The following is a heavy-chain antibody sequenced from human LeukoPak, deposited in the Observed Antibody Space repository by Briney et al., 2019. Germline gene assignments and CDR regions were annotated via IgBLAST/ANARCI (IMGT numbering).Heavy chain of an antibody. V-gene: IGHV5-51*01. CDR1: GYRFTSYW. CDR2: IYPGDSNI. CDR3: ARRDYDTSGSRPEDWFDP. D-gene: IGHD3-22*01. Sequence: GESLKISCKGSGYRFTSYWIGWVRQMPGKGLEWMGIIYPGDSNIRYNPSFQDRVTISADKSIGTAYLQWSSLKASDTAIYYCARRDYDTSGSRPEDWFDPWGQGTLVTVSS. J-gene: IGHJ5*02.